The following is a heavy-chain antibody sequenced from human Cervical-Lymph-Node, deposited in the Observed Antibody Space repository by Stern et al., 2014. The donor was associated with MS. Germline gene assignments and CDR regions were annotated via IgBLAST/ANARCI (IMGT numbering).Heavy chain of an antibody. D-gene: IGHD2-21*01. Sequence: KLVQSGAEVRKPGDSLKISCKTSGYRFINNWIAWVRQVPGKGLEWIGIIYPGDSDIRYSPSFQGHVTISVDKSISTAYLQWSSLKASDTAVYYCARWSVACDSWGQGALITVSS. CDR1: GYRFINNW. J-gene: IGHJ4*02. V-gene: IGHV5-51*03. CDR3: ARWSVACDS. CDR2: IYPGDSDI.